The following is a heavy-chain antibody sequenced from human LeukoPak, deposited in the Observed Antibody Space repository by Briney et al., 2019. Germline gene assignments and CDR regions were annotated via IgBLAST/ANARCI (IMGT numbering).Heavy chain of an antibody. Sequence: PGGSLRLSCAASGFTFSSYSMNWVRQAPGKGLEWVSYISSSSTIYYADSVKGRFTISRDNAKNSLYLQMNSLRAEDTAVYYCASNLLPDDYWGQGTLVTVSS. CDR2: ISSSSTI. J-gene: IGHJ4*02. D-gene: IGHD2-15*01. CDR1: GFTFSSYS. V-gene: IGHV3-48*01. CDR3: ASNLLPDDY.